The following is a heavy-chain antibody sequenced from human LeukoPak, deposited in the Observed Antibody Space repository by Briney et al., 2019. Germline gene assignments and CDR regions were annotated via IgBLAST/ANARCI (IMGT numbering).Heavy chain of an antibody. CDR3: KVVVAANDAFDI. V-gene: IGHV3-30*03. Sequence: GGPLRLSCAASGFTFSRYGMHWVRQAPGKGLDWLAFISYDGSNKYYADSVKGRFTISRDNSKNTLYLQMNSLRAEDTVVYYCKVVVAANDAFDIWGQGRMVTVSS. CDR2: ISYDGSNK. J-gene: IGHJ3*02. CDR1: GFTFSRYG. D-gene: IGHD2-15*01.